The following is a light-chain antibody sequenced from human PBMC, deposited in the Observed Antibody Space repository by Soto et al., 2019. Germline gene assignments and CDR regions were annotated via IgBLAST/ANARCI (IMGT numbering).Light chain of an antibody. CDR1: QSISDN. J-gene: IGKJ4*01. CDR2: GAS. Sequence: DIVMTQSPAILSVSLGERATLSCLASQSISDNLAWYQQRSGQAPRLLIYGASTRATGVPARFSGSGSVTEFTLTISSLQSDDFAMYYCQQYKSWPPLTFGGGTKVE. CDR3: QQYKSWPPLT. V-gene: IGKV3-15*01.